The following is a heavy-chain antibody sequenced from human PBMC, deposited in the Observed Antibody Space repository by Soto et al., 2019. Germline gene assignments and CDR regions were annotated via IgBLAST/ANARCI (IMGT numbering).Heavy chain of an antibody. V-gene: IGHV3-30*18. Sequence: QVQLVESGGGVVQPGRSLRLSCAGSGFSFSSYGMHWVRQAPGKGLEWVAIISYDGSDKYYADSVKDRFTISRDNFKNTLYMQMNSLRAEDTAVYYCAKDTNYAQLQYYGMDVWGQGTTVTVSS. CDR3: AKDTNYAQLQYYGMDV. J-gene: IGHJ6*02. D-gene: IGHD2-2*01. CDR1: GFSFSSYG. CDR2: ISYDGSDK.